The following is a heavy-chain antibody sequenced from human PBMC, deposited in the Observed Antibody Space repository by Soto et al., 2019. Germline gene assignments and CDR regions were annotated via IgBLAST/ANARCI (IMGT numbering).Heavy chain of an antibody. CDR2: INPSGGST. D-gene: IGHD3-10*01. Sequence: ASVKVSCKASGYTFTGYYMHWVRQAPGQGLEWMGIINPSGGSTSYAQKFQGRVTMTRDTSTSTVYMELSSLRSEDTAVYYCVTDYYGSGSYSYFDYWGQGTLVTVSS. V-gene: IGHV1-46*01. CDR1: GYTFTGYY. J-gene: IGHJ4*02. CDR3: VTDYYGSGSYSYFDY.